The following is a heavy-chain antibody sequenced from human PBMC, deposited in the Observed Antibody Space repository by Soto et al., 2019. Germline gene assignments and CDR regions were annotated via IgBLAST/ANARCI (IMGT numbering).Heavy chain of an antibody. CDR2: IYYSGST. Sequence: SETLSLTCTVSGGSISSYYWSWIRQPPGKGLEWIGYIYYSGSTNYNPSLKSRVTISVDTSKNQFSLKLSSVTAADTAVYYCARGPSGWFDPWGQGTLVTVSS. CDR3: ARGPSGWFDP. CDR1: GGSISSYY. J-gene: IGHJ5*02. V-gene: IGHV4-59*01. D-gene: IGHD6-25*01.